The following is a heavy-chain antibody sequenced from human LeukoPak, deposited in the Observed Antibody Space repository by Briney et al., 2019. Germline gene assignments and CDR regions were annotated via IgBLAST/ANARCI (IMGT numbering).Heavy chain of an antibody. CDR2: INWNGGST. CDR1: GFTFDDYG. Sequence: PGGSLRLSCAASGFTFDDYGMSWVRQAPGKGLEWVSGINWNGGSTGYADSVKGRFTISRDNAKNSLYLQMNSLRAEDTALYYCARADDGGPCSSTSCYSGSYAFDIWGQGTMVTVSS. V-gene: IGHV3-20*04. CDR3: ARADDGGPCSSTSCYSGSYAFDI. D-gene: IGHD2-2*02. J-gene: IGHJ3*02.